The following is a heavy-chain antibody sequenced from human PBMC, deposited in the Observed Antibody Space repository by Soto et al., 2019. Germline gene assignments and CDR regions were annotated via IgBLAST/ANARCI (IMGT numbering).Heavy chain of an antibody. CDR3: AKDPGYSLDY. Sequence: SQTLSLTCAISGDSVSSDSATWNWIRQSPSRGLEWLGRTYYRSKWYNDYAVSVKSRIAITPDTSKNQLSLQLNSVTPEDAAVYYCAKDPGYSLDYWGQGTQVTVSS. V-gene: IGHV6-1*01. J-gene: IGHJ4*02. CDR2: TYYRSKWYN. D-gene: IGHD5-12*01. CDR1: GDSVSSDSAT.